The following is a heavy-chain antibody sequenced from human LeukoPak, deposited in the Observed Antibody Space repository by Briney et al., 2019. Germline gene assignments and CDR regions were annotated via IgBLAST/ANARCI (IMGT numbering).Heavy chain of an antibody. Sequence: GGSLRLSCAAFGFTFSLYWMHWVHQAPGKGLVWVSRINGDGSTTSYADFAKCRFTITRDNAKNTLYLQMNTLRAEDTAVYDCERRNYWGQGTLVTVSS. CDR3: ERRNY. J-gene: IGHJ4*02. V-gene: IGHV3-74*01. CDR1: GFTFSLYW. CDR2: INGDGSTT.